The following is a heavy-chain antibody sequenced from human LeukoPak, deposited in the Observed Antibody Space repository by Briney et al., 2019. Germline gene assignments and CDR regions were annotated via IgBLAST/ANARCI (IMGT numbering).Heavy chain of an antibody. Sequence: ASVKVSCKASTYTFSGHYMNWVRQAPGQGLEWMGWIGPDGGDTNYAQKFQGRVTMTRDTSISTAYMELTSLRSDDTAVYYCARRYFDWPSMDVWGQGTTVTVSS. CDR1: TYTFSGHY. CDR3: ARRYFDWPSMDV. D-gene: IGHD3-9*01. V-gene: IGHV1-2*02. CDR2: IGPDGGDT. J-gene: IGHJ6*02.